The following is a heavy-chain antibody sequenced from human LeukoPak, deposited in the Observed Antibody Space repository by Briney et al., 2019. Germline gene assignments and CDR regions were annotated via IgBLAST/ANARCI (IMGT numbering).Heavy chain of an antibody. CDR3: ARHGTVNWFDR. CDR2: IYYSGST. V-gene: IGHV4-39*01. Sequence: SETLSLTCTVSGDSITSSNYYWAWIRQPPGKGLEWIGTIYYSGSTYYNPSLRSRVTISVDTSKNQFSLRLSSVTAADTAVFYCARHGTVNWFDRWGQGILVTVSS. CDR1: GDSITSSNYY. J-gene: IGHJ5*02. D-gene: IGHD1-1*01.